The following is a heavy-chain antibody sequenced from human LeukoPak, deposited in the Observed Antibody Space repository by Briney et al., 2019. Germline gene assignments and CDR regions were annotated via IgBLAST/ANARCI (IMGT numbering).Heavy chain of an antibody. Sequence: GGSLRLSCAASGFTFNTYAMSWVRHAPGKGLEWVSSISENGETTDYADSVKGRFTISRDNSRNTLYLQMNSLRAEDTAVYYCASYFHYGDYASLWYWGQGTLVTVSS. J-gene: IGHJ4*02. D-gene: IGHD4-17*01. CDR1: GFTFNTYA. V-gene: IGHV3-23*01. CDR3: ASYFHYGDYASLWY. CDR2: ISENGETT.